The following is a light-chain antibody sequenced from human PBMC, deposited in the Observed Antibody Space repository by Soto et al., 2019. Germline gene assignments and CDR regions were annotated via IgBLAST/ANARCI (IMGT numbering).Light chain of an antibody. Sequence: EIVLTQSPGTLSLSPGERATLSCRASQSVSSSYLAWYQQRPGQAPRLLIYGASSRATGIPDRFSGSGSGSDFALAISRLEPEDFAVYYCHEYGSSHNTFGRGTELEVK. CDR2: GAS. CDR3: HEYGSSHNT. V-gene: IGKV3-20*01. CDR1: QSVSSSY. J-gene: IGKJ2*01.